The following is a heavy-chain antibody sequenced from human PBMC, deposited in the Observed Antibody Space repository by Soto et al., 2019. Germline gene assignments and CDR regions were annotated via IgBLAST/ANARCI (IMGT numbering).Heavy chain of an antibody. V-gene: IGHV1-46*01. CDR3: AGLRLGEFHRDY. CDR2: INPSGGST. J-gene: IGHJ4*02. CDR1: GYTFTSYY. Sequence: ASVKVSCKASGYTFTSYYMHWVRQAPGQGLEWMGIINPSGGSTSYAQKFQGRVTMTRDTSTSTVYMELSSLRSEDTAVYYCAGLRLGEFHRDYWGQGTLVTVSS. D-gene: IGHD3-16*01.